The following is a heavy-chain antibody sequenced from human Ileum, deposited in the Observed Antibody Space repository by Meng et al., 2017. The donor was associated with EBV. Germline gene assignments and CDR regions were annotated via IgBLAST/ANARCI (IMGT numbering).Heavy chain of an antibody. CDR1: GFTFSTYW. Sequence: EVQLGGSGGALVQPGGSLRLSCAVSGFTFSTYWMHWVRQAPGKGLVWISRINENGGTTTYADSVRGRFTISRDNTKNTLYLEMNNLRDDDTAAYFCSRDLAGPFDDWGQGTLVTVSS. CDR2: INENGGTT. CDR3: SRDLAGPFDD. V-gene: IGHV3-74*03. J-gene: IGHJ4*02.